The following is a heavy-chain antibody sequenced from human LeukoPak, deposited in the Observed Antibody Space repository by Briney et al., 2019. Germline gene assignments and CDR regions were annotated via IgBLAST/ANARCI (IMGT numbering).Heavy chain of an antibody. V-gene: IGHV4-59*01. Sequence: SETLSLTCTVSGGSISSYYWSWIRQPPGKGLEWIGYIYYSGSTNYNPSLKSRVTISVDTSKNQFSLKLSSVTAADTAVYHCARVYSSGWPHAPWGQGTLVTVSS. J-gene: IGHJ5*02. D-gene: IGHD6-19*01. CDR1: GGSISSYY. CDR3: ARVYSSGWPHAP. CDR2: IYYSGST.